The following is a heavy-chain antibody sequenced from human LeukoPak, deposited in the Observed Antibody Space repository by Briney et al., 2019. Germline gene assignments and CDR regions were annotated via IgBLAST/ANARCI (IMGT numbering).Heavy chain of an antibody. Sequence: ASVKVSCKASGYTFTSYGFSWVRQAPGQGLEWMGWISVYNGNTDYAQNLQGRVTLTTDTSTSTAYMELRSLGSDDTAVYYCARKGPPGAAAGTGYFQHWGQGTLVTVSS. CDR2: ISVYNGNT. CDR1: GYTFTSYG. J-gene: IGHJ1*01. D-gene: IGHD6-13*01. V-gene: IGHV1-18*01. CDR3: ARKGPPGAAAGTGYFQH.